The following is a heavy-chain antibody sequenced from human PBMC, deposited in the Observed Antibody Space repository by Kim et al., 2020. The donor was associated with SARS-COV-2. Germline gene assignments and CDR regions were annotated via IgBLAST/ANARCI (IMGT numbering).Heavy chain of an antibody. J-gene: IGHJ5*02. Sequence: GGSLRLSCAASGFTFTNYWMSWVRQAPEKGLEWVANINQGGSEKYFVGSVKDRFTISRDNARNSLYLQMNSLRAEDTAVYYCARGGGRDVYNLYHWGQGT. CDR2: INQGGSEK. V-gene: IGHV3-7*03. D-gene: IGHD1-1*01. CDR1: GFTFTNYW. CDR3: ARGGGRDVYNLYH.